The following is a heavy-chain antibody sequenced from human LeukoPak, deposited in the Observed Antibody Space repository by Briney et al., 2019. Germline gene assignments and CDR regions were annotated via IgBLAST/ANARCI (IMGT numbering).Heavy chain of an antibody. Sequence: QTWGSLTLSGAASGFSFSSYAMSWLRQAPGHGLKWVSAISGSGGSTYYADSVKGRFTISRDNSKDTLYLQMNSLRAEDTAVYYCAKDPNSSGWTRGDAFDIWGQGTMVTVSS. CDR1: GFSFSSYA. J-gene: IGHJ3*02. CDR3: AKDPNSSGWTRGDAFDI. CDR2: ISGSGGST. V-gene: IGHV3-23*01. D-gene: IGHD6-19*01.